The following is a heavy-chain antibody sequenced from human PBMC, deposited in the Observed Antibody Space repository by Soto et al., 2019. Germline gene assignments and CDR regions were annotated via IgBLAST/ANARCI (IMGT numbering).Heavy chain of an antibody. CDR1: GFTFSSYA. J-gene: IGHJ4*02. Sequence: GGSLRLSCAASGFTFSSYAMSWVRQAPGKGLEWVSAISGSGGSSYYADSVKGRFTISRDNSKNTLYLQMNSLRAEDTAVYYCAKDLEWLYVRYFDYWGQGTLVTVSS. V-gene: IGHV3-23*01. CDR2: ISGSGGSS. CDR3: AKDLEWLYVRYFDY. D-gene: IGHD3-3*01.